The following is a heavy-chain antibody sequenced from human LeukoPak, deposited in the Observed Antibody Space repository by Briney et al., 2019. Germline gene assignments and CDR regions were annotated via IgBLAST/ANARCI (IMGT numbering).Heavy chain of an antibody. CDR1: GFTFSSYW. D-gene: IGHD3-3*01. Sequence: GGSLRLSCAASGFTFSSYWMHWFRQAPGKGLVWVSRIDSDGKSISYADSVKGRFTISRDNAKNSLYLQMNSLRAEDTAVYYCARVGSSGGTYYDFWSGYYDVDYWGQGTLVTVSS. CDR3: ARVGSSGGTYYDFWSGYYDVDY. V-gene: IGHV3-74*01. CDR2: IDSDGKSI. J-gene: IGHJ4*02.